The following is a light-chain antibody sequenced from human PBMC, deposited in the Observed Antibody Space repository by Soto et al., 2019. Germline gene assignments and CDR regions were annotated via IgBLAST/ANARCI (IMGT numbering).Light chain of an antibody. CDR2: GGS. CDR1: QSFKSSY. J-gene: IGKJ1*01. V-gene: IGKV3-20*01. Sequence: EIVLTQSPGTLSLSKGDSATLSCRASQSFKSSYLAWYQQKPGQAPKLLIHGGSTRATGISDRFSGSGSGTDFTLTISRLEPEDFAVYYCQLYRTFGQGTKVDI. CDR3: QLYRT.